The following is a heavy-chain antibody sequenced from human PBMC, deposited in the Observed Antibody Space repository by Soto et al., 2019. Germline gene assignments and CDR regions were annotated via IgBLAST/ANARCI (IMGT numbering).Heavy chain of an antibody. V-gene: IGHV3-30*18. CDR1: GFTFSSYS. CDR2: ISYDGSNK. D-gene: IGHD3-16*01. CDR3: AKDYAALEYYFDY. J-gene: IGHJ4*02. Sequence: PGGSLRLSCAASGFTFSSYSMHWVRQAPGKGLEWVAVISYDGSNKYYADSVKGRFTISRDNSKNTLYLQMNSLRAEDTAVYYCAKDYAALEYYFDYWGQGTLVTVSS.